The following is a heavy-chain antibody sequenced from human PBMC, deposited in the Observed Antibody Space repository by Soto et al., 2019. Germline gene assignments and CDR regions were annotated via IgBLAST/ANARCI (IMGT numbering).Heavy chain of an antibody. Sequence: GGSLRLSCAASGFTFSNAWINWVRQAPGKGLEWVSAISGSGGSTYYADSVKGRFTISRDNSKNTLYLQMNSLRAEDTAVYYCAKDPVLTLVDWFDPWGQGTLVTVSS. CDR3: AKDPVLTLVDWFDP. CDR1: GFTFSNAW. D-gene: IGHD6-13*01. CDR2: ISGSGGST. J-gene: IGHJ5*02. V-gene: IGHV3-23*01.